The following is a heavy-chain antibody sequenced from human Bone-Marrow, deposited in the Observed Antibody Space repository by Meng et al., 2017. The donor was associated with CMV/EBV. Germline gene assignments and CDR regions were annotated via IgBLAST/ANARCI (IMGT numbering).Heavy chain of an antibody. Sequence: ASVKVYCKASGYTFTGYYMHWVRQAPGQGLEWMGWINPNSGGTNYAQKFQGRVTMTRDTSISTAYMELSRLRSDDTAVYYCARDTHFGGAFDIWGQGTMVTVSS. CDR3: ARDTHFGGAFDI. D-gene: IGHD3-10*01. V-gene: IGHV1-2*02. J-gene: IGHJ3*02. CDR2: INPNSGGT. CDR1: GYTFTGYY.